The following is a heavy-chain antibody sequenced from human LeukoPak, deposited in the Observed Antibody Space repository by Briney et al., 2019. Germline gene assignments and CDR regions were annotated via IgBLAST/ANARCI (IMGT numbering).Heavy chain of an antibody. CDR1: GFPFSDFS. D-gene: IGHD2-15*01. CDR2: TNSGGSST. CDR3: AKQSSARSLGE. Sequence: GGSLRLSCATSGFPFSDFSRSWVRQAPGKGLEWISSTNSGGSSTDYAESVKGRFTISRDNSKNTLYLQMRRLRVEDTAVYYCAKQSSARSLGEGGPGPLVTVSS. J-gene: IGHJ4*02. V-gene: IGHV3-23*01.